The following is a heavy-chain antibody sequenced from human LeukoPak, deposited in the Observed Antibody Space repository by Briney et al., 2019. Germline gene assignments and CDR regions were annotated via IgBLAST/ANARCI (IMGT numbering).Heavy chain of an antibody. V-gene: IGHV3-11*04. Sequence: GGSLRLSCAASGFTFSDYYMRWIRQAPGKGLEWVSYISSSGSTIYYADSVKGRFTISRDNAKNSLYLQMNSLRAEDTAVYYCAREHSGSYYDPFDYWGQGTLVTVSS. D-gene: IGHD1-26*01. CDR3: AREHSGSYYDPFDY. CDR1: GFTFSDYY. J-gene: IGHJ4*02. CDR2: ISSSGSTI.